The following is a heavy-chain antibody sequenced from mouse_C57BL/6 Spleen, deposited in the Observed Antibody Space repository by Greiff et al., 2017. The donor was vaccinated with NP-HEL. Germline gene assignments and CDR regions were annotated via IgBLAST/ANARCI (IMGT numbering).Heavy chain of an antibody. CDR3: AMGYDYDVGFAY. V-gene: IGHV1-74*01. D-gene: IGHD2-4*01. Sequence: QVQLKESGAELVKPGASVKVSCKASGYTFTSYWMHWVKQRPGQGLEWIGRIHPSDSDTNYNQKFKGKATLTVDKSSSTAYMQLSSLTSEDSAVYYCAMGYDYDVGFAYWGQGTLVTVSA. J-gene: IGHJ3*01. CDR2: IHPSDSDT. CDR1: GYTFTSYW.